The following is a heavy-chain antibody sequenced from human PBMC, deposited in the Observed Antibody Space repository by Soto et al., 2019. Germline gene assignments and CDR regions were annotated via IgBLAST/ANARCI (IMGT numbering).Heavy chain of an antibody. V-gene: IGHV4-39*01. D-gene: IGHD3-10*01. Sequence: TSETLSLTCTVSGGSISSSTYYWGGMRQPPGKGLEWIASFFYSGNNYYNPSLKSRVTISVDTSKNQFSLKLSSVTAADTAVYYCVRRHGLTIDAYYWGQGTLVTVSS. J-gene: IGHJ4*02. CDR2: FFYSGNN. CDR1: GGSISSSTYY. CDR3: VRRHGLTIDAYY.